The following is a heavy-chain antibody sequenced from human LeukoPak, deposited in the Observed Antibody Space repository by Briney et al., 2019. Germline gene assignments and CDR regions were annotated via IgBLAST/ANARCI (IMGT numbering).Heavy chain of an antibody. V-gene: IGHV3-30*18. J-gene: IGHJ4*02. D-gene: IGHD3-22*01. CDR3: AKDGGGYYFDY. CDR2: TSYDGSNK. Sequence: PGGSLRLSCAASGFTFSSYGMHWVRQAPGKGLEWVAVTSYDGSNKYYADSVKGRFTISRDNSKNTLYLQMNSLRAEDTAVYYCAKDGGGYYFDYWGQGTLVTVSS. CDR1: GFTFSSYG.